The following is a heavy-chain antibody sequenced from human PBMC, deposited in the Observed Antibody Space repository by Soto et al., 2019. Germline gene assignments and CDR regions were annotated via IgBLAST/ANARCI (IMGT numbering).Heavy chain of an antibody. Sequence: PSETLSLTCTVSGGSISSYYWSWIRQPPGKGLEWIGYIYYSGSTNYNPSLKSRVTISVDTSKNQFSLKLSSVTAADTAVYYCARDQGYYVSSGLLRTNNYYYYVMDVWGQGTTVPVSS. CDR2: IYYSGST. D-gene: IGHD3-22*01. J-gene: IGHJ6*02. CDR1: GGSISSYY. V-gene: IGHV4-59*01. CDR3: ARDQGYYVSSGLLRTNNYYYYVMDV.